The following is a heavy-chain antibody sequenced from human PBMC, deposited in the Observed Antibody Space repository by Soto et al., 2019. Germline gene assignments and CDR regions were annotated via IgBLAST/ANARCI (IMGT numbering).Heavy chain of an antibody. Sequence: KQSQTLSLTCAISGDSVSSNSAAWNWIRQSPSRGLEWLGRTYYRSKWYNDYAVSVKSRITINPDTSKNQFSLQLNSVTPEDTAVYYCAREKPWRIPNAYYFDYWGQGTLVTVSS. J-gene: IGHJ4*02. CDR1: GDSVSSNSAA. CDR3: AREKPWRIPNAYYFDY. CDR2: TYYRSKWYN. V-gene: IGHV6-1*01. D-gene: IGHD1-1*01.